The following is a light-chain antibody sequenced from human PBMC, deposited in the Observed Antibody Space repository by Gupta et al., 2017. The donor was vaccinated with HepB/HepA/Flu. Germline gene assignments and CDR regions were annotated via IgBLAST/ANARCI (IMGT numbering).Light chain of an antibody. CDR1: SSAVGSYHY. J-gene: IGLJ2*01. V-gene: IGLV2-14*03. CDR3: SSYTSSSTVV. CDR2: DVR. Sequence: QSALTQPASVSGSPGLSITISCTGTSSAVGSYHYFSWYQQHPSKAPKLMNYDVRNRPSGVSNRFSGSKSGNTAALTISGRQAADEADYYCSSYTSSSTVVFGGGTKLTVL.